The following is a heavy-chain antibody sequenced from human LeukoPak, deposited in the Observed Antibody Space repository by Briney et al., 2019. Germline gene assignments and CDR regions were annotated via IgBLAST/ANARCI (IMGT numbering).Heavy chain of an antibody. V-gene: IGHV3-21*01. J-gene: IGHJ4*02. Sequence: PGGSLRLSCAASGFTFSSYSMNWVRQAPGKGLEWVSSISSSSSYIYYADSVKGRFTISRDNAKNSLYLQMNSLRAEDTAVYYCARAVATQGGLDYWGQGTLVTVSS. CDR3: ARAVATQGGLDY. D-gene: IGHD6-19*01. CDR1: GFTFSSYS. CDR2: ISSSSSYI.